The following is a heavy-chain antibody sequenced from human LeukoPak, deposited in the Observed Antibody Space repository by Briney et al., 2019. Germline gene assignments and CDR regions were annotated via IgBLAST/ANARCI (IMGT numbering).Heavy chain of an antibody. D-gene: IGHD6-13*01. V-gene: IGHV3-7*01. Sequence: PGGSLRLSCAASGFTFRGYWMSRVRQAPGQGLEWVANMKYDGSEKSYVDSVKGRFTISRDNAKNSLYLQMNSLRAEDTAVYYCARDIEAAGLFLDYWGQGTLVTVSS. CDR3: ARDIEAAGLFLDY. CDR1: GFTFRGYW. J-gene: IGHJ4*02. CDR2: MKYDGSEK.